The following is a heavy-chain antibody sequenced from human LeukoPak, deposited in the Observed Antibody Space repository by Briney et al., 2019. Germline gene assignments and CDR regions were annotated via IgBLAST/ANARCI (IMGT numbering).Heavy chain of an antibody. CDR1: GYTFTSNY. D-gene: IGHD1-26*01. J-gene: IGHJ4*02. CDR2: INPSDGST. V-gene: IGHV1-46*01. CDR3: AKEAGAFDY. Sequence: ASVKVSCKASGYTFTSNYMDWVRQTPGQGLDWMGVINPSDGSTTYAQKFQGRFTLTRDTSTTTVHMELSSLTSEDTAVYYCAKEAGAFDYWGQGTLVTVSS.